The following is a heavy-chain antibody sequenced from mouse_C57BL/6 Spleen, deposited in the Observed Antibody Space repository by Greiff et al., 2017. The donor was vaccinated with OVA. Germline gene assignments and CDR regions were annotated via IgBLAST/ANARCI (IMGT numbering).Heavy chain of an antibody. CDR2: ISYSGST. V-gene: IGHV3-1*01. CDR3: AREVNAMDY. CDR1: GYSITSGYD. Sequence: DVQLQESGPGMVKPSQSLSLTCTVTGYSITSGYDWHWIRHFPGNKLEWMGYISYSGSTNYNPSLKSRPSITHDTSKNHFFLKLNSVTTEDTATYYCAREVNAMDYWGQGTSVTVSS. J-gene: IGHJ4*01. D-gene: IGHD2-1*01.